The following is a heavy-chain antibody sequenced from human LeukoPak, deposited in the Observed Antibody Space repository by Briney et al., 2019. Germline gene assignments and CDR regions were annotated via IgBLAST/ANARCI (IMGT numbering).Heavy chain of an antibody. D-gene: IGHD3-10*01. CDR1: GFTFSSYS. Sequence: GGSLRLSCAASGFTFSSYSMNWVRQAPGKGLEWISYIISTANAIYYADSVKGRFTISRDNAKNSVYLQMNSLRAEDTAVYYCARDSSWSFDYWGQGTLATVSS. J-gene: IGHJ4*02. V-gene: IGHV3-48*01. CDR2: IISTANAI. CDR3: ARDSSWSFDY.